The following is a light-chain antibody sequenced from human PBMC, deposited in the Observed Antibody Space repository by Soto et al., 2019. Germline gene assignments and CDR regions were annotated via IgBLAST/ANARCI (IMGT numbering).Light chain of an antibody. CDR2: DAS. CDR3: QQYYNYSPWT. V-gene: IGKV1-5*01. CDR1: QSITHW. Sequence: DIQMTQSPSTLSASVGDRVTITCRASQSITHWLAWYQQKPGRAPELLIFDASRVHRGAPSRFSGSGSGTAFTLTTSSLQPDYYATYYCQQYYNYSPWTFGQGTKVESK. J-gene: IGKJ1*01.